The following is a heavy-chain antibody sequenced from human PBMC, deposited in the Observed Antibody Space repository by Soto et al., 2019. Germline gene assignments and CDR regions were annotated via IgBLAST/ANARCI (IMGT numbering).Heavy chain of an antibody. J-gene: IGHJ4*02. CDR3: ARGLRNYYDRSGLHY. D-gene: IGHD3-22*01. CDR2: ISYTGSTI. V-gene: IGHV3-48*03. CDR1: EFTFSNYE. Sequence: EVQLVESGGGLVQPGGSLRLSCVGSEFTFSNYEMNWVRQAPGKGLEWVSYISYTGSTIYYADSVRGRFTISRDNSKKSLYLHKNSMREAKTAVYYCARGLRNYYDRSGLHYWGQGTLVTVSS.